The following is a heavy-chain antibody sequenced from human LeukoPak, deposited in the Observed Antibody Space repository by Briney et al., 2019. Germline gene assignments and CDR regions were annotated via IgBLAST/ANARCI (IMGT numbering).Heavy chain of an antibody. J-gene: IGHJ3*02. V-gene: IGHV3-33*06. Sequence: PGESLRLSCAASGFTFSYYCMHWVRQAPGQGLEWVAGICVDVSNKYYADSVKGRFTISRDNSKHQMYLQMNCVTTADTAVYYCVKDGPRAVADGFEIWGKGTMVIVSS. D-gene: IGHD5-12*01. CDR1: GFTFSYYC. CDR3: VKDGPRAVADGFEI. CDR2: ICVDVSNK.